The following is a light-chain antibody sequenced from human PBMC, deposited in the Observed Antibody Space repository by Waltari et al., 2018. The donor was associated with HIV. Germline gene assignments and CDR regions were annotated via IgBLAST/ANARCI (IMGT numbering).Light chain of an antibody. CDR3: QVWDSGSDHPDVV. J-gene: IGLJ2*01. CDR2: DDN. CDR1: NIGSKS. V-gene: IGLV3-21*02. Sequence: SYVLTQPTSVSVAPGQPARITCGGNNIGSKSVPWYQQKPGQAPVLVVYDDNDRPSGIPERFFGSNSGNTATLTITRVEAGDEADYYCQVWDSGSDHPDVVFGGGTKLTVL.